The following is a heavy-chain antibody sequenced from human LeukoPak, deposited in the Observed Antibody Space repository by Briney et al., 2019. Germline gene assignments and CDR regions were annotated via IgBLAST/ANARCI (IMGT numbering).Heavy chain of an antibody. CDR2: INHSGST. CDR1: GGSFSGYY. V-gene: IGHV4-34*01. Sequence: PSETLSLTCAVYGGSFSGYYWSWIRQPQGKGLEWIGEINHSGSTNYNPSLKSRVTISVDTSKNQFSLKLSSVTAADTAVYYCARGPQYYYDSSSYRYWGQGTLVTVSS. D-gene: IGHD3-22*01. CDR3: ARGPQYYYDSSSYRY. J-gene: IGHJ4*02.